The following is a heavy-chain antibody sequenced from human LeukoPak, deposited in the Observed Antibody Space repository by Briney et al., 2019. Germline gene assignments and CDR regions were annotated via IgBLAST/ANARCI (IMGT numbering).Heavy chain of an antibody. CDR2: IIPIFGTA. CDR3: ARAMVRGVIINYWPDY. CDR1: GGTFSSYA. D-gene: IGHD3-10*01. J-gene: IGHJ4*02. Sequence: SVKVSCKASGGTFSSYAISWVRQAPGQGLEWMGGIIPIFGTANYAQKFQGRVTITADKSTSTAYMELSSLRSEDTAVYYCARAMVRGVIINYWPDYWGQGTLVTVSS. V-gene: IGHV1-69*06.